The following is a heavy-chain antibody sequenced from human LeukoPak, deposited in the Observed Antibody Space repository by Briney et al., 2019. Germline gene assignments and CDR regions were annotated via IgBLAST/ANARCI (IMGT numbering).Heavy chain of an antibody. CDR1: GFTFSSYA. V-gene: IGHV3-23*01. J-gene: IGHJ4*02. CDR2: ISGSGGGT. Sequence: PGGSLRLSCAASGFTFSSYAMSWVRQAPGKGLEWVSSISGSGGGTYYVDSVKGRFTISRDNSKNTLYLQMNSLRAEDTAVYYCAEGQVRYFAPGDYWGQGTLVTVSS. D-gene: IGHD3-9*01. CDR3: AEGQVRYFAPGDY.